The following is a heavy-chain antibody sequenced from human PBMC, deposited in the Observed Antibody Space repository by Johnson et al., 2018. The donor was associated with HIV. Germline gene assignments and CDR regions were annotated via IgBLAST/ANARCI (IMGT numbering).Heavy chain of an antibody. D-gene: IGHD5-24*01. CDR2: IYSCGST. CDR3: ARDGYKRISAFDI. V-gene: IGHV3-66*03. J-gene: IGHJ3*02. CDR1: GFTVSNNY. Sequence: VQLVESGGGLIQPGGSLRLSCVASGFTVSNNYMSWVRQAPGKGLEWVSVIYSCGSTYYADSVKGRFTISRDTSKNTLYLQMNSLRAEDTAVYYCARDGYKRISAFDIWGQGTMVTVSS.